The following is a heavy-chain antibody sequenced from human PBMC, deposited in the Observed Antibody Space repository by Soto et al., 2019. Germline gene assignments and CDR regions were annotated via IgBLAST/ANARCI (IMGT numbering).Heavy chain of an antibody. J-gene: IGHJ5*01. Sequence: SVKASCKASGGTFSSYAISWVRQAPVQGLEWMGGIIPIFGTANYAQKFQGRVTITADESTSTAYMELSSLRSEDTAVYYCARDTLGAVAGNVVVAWFDPWGQGTLVTVSS. CDR3: ARDTLGAVAGNVVVAWFDP. D-gene: IGHD6-19*01. CDR2: IIPIFGTA. V-gene: IGHV1-69*13. CDR1: GGTFSSYA.